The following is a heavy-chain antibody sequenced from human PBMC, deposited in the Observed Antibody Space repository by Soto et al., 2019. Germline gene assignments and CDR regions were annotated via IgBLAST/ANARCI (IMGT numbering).Heavy chain of an antibody. J-gene: IGHJ3*02. V-gene: IGHV1-69*06. CDR2: IIPTVGTA. CDR3: ARSETAGQRGFDI. D-gene: IGHD6-19*01. CDR1: GGTFSSSA. Sequence: QVQLVQSGAEMREPGSSVKVSCKASGGTFSSSAINWLRQAPRQGPEWMGGIIPTVGTANDIEKFRSRVTITADTTTSTAYMEVSSLTSEDTAMYFWARSETAGQRGFDIWGQGTMVTVSS.